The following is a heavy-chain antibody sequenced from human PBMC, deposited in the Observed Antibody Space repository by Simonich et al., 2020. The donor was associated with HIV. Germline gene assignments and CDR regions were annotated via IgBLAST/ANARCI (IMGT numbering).Heavy chain of an antibody. V-gene: IGHV3-21*01. CDR2: ISSSRNYI. Sequence: GGSLRLSCAASGFTFRSYSMNWVRPAPGKGQEWVSFISSSRNYIYYGDSVKGRFTISSDNAKDSLYLQMNSLRVEDTAVYYCARGRSFYDSVGSRRNHHYYYMDVWGKGTAVTVSS. J-gene: IGHJ6*03. D-gene: IGHD3-22*01. CDR3: ARGRSFYDSVGSRRNHHYYYMDV. CDR1: GFTFRSYS.